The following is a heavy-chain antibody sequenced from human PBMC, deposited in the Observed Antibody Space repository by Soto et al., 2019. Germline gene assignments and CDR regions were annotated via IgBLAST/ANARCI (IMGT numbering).Heavy chain of an antibody. V-gene: IGHV1-18*01. J-gene: IGHJ6*02. CDR1: GHTFTSYG. D-gene: IGHD2-15*01. CDR2: ISAYNGNT. Sequence: ASVKVSCKASGHTFTSYGISWLRQSPGQGLEWMGWISAYNGNTNYAQKLQGRVTMTTDTSTSTAYMELRSLRSGDTAVYYCARDQKVVAATPPGGMDVWGQGTTVTVSS. CDR3: ARDQKVVAATPPGGMDV.